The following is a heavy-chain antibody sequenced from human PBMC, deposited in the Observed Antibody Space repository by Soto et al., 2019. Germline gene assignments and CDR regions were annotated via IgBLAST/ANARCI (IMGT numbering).Heavy chain of an antibody. CDR3: ARGGLHYDFWSGYSPRDNWFDP. J-gene: IGHJ5*02. CDR1: GFTFSSYS. V-gene: IGHV3-21*01. CDR2: ISSSSSYI. D-gene: IGHD3-3*01. Sequence: GVSLRLSCAASGFTFSSYSMNWVRQAPGKGLEWVSSISSSSSYIYYADSVKGRFTISRDNAKNSLYLQMNSLRAEDTAVYYCARGGLHYDFWSGYSPRDNWFDPWGQGTLVTVSS.